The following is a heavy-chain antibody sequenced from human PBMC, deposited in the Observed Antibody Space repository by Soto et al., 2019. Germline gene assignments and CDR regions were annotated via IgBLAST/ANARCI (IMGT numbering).Heavy chain of an antibody. CDR1: GDSITNGYY. Sequence: PSETLSLTCTVSGDSITNGYYWDWIRQPPGRGLEWIASVHHAGSTFYSPSLMRRVTISVDRSKNQFSLKVTSVTVADTAVYYCARSTEATGTLKYWGQGTLVTVSS. D-gene: IGHD6-13*01. CDR2: VHHAGST. CDR3: ARSTEATGTLKY. V-gene: IGHV4-38-2*02. J-gene: IGHJ4*02.